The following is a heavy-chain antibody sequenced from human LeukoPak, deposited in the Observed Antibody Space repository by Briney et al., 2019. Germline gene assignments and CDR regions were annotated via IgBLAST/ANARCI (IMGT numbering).Heavy chain of an antibody. D-gene: IGHD3-9*01. Sequence: SETLSLTCTVSGGSISSYYWSWIRQPPGKGLEWIGYIYYSGSTNCNPSLKSRVTISVDTSKNQFSLKLSSVTAADTAVYYCARGTVGTIFDAQHWGQGTLVTVSS. CDR3: ARGTVGTIFDAQH. CDR1: GGSISSYY. V-gene: IGHV4-59*01. J-gene: IGHJ1*01. CDR2: IYYSGST.